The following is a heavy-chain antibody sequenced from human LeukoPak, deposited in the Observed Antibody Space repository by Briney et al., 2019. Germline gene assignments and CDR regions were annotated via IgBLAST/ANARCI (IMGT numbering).Heavy chain of an antibody. CDR3: ARWDSGEWFHDAFDI. Sequence: SETLSLTCGVPGYSISSGYYWGWIRQPPGKALEWIGSIYHSGSTYYNPSLKSRVTISVDTSKNQFSLKLRSVTAADTALYYCARWDSGEWFHDAFDIWGQGTTVTVSS. CDR1: GYSISSGYY. J-gene: IGHJ3*02. D-gene: IGHD3-3*01. V-gene: IGHV4-38-2*01. CDR2: IYHSGST.